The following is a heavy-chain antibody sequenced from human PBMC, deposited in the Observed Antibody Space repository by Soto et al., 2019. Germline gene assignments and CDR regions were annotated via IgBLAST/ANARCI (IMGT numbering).Heavy chain of an antibody. CDR2: ISPYTGNT. V-gene: IGHV1-18*01. CDR3: VMVDNYVKPTPQDL. D-gene: IGHD3-16*01. Sequence: QVQLVQSGDEVKKPGASVKVSCKASGYIFVNYGIAWVRQAPGQGLEWMGWISPYTGNTHSATKVQGRLTMTTDTTPRPAYLDLGSLTSDDTAVYYCVMVDNYVKPTPQDLWGQGTPVTVSS. J-gene: IGHJ6*02. CDR1: GYIFVNYG.